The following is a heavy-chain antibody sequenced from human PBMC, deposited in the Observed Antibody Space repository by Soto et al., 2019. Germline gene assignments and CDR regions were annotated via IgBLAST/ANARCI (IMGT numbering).Heavy chain of an antibody. D-gene: IGHD6-13*01. CDR1: GGTFSSYA. CDR3: AREGQQLGTYNWFDP. V-gene: IGHV1-69*06. CDR2: IIPIFGTA. Sequence: GPSVKVSCKASGGTFSSYAISWVRQAPGQGLEWMGGIIPIFGTANYAQKFQGRVTITADKSTSTAYMELSSLRSEDTAVYYCAREGQQLGTYNWFDPWGQGTLVTVSS. J-gene: IGHJ5*02.